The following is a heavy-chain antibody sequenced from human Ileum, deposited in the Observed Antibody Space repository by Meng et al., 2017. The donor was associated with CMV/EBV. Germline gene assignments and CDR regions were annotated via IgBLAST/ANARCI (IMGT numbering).Heavy chain of an antibody. CDR3: ASITGIAAAGTLGWFDP. CDR1: TFGSYA. CDR2: IIPIFGTA. J-gene: IGHJ5*02. Sequence: TFGSYAISWVRQAPGQGLEWMGGIIPIFGTANYAQKFQGRVTITTDESTSTAYMELSSLRSEDTAVYYCASITGIAAAGTLGWFDPWGQGTPVTVSS. D-gene: IGHD6-13*01. V-gene: IGHV1-69*05.